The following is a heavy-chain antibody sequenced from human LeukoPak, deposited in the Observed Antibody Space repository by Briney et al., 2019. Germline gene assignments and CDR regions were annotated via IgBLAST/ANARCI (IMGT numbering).Heavy chain of an antibody. CDR3: ARERSSSGGHSWFDP. CDR1: GGYIITSGHY. D-gene: IGHD4-23*01. CDR2: IYYTGVT. V-gene: IGHV4-39*07. Sequence: SETLSLTCTVAGGYIITSGHYWGWIRQPPGKGLEWIGSIYYTGVTSTNPFFRSRMSISVDTSKNQFSLNLTSVTAADAAVYYCARERSSSGGHSWFDPWGQGTLVTVSS. J-gene: IGHJ5*02.